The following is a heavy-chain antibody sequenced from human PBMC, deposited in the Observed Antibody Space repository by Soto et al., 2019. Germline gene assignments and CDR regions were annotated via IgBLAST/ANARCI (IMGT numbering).Heavy chain of an antibody. CDR1: GYTFTSYG. J-gene: IGHJ4*02. D-gene: IGHD6-13*01. V-gene: IGHV1-18*01. CDR2: ISAYNGNT. CDR3: ARVSPSSRAAEP. Sequence: QVQLVQSGAEVKKPGASVRVSCKASGYTFTSYGISWVRQAPGQGLEWMGWISAYNGNTNYAQSLQGRVTMATDTSTTTAYMELRSLKSDDTAVYYWARVSPSSRAAEPWGQGTLVTVS.